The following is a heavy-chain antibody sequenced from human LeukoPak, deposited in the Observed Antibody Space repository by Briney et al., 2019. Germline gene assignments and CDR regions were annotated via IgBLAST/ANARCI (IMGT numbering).Heavy chain of an antibody. CDR2: ISSSSTTI. V-gene: IGHV3-48*01. J-gene: IGHJ4*02. CDR3: ARDYYDSSGYYFSSY. Sequence: GGSLRLSCAASGFTFSSYSMNWVRQAPGKGLEWVSYISSSSTTIYYADPVKGRLTISRDNAKNSLYLQMNSLRAEDTAVYFCARDYYDSSGYYFSSYWGQGTLVTVSS. D-gene: IGHD3-22*01. CDR1: GFTFSSYS.